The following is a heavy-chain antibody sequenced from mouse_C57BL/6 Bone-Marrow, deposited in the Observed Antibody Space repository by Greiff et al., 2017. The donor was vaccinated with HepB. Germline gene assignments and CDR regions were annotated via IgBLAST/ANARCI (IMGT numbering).Heavy chain of an antibody. V-gene: IGHV1-4*01. CDR1: GYTFTSYS. J-gene: IGHJ3*01. Sequence: VQLQQSGAELVRPGASVKMSCKASGYTFTSYSMHWVKQRPGQGLEWIGYINPSSGYTKYNQKFKDKATLTADKSSSTAYMQLSSLTSEDSAVYYCEICGDYEAWFSYWCQGTLVTVSA. CDR2: INPSSGYT. CDR3: EICGDYEAWFSY. D-gene: IGHD2-4*01.